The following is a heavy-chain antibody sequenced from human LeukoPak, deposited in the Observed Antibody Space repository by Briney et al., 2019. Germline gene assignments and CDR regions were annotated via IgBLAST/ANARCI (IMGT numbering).Heavy chain of an antibody. J-gene: IGHJ5*02. CDR2: ISGSGGST. V-gene: IGHV3-23*01. D-gene: IGHD3-3*01. CDR1: GFTFSSYD. Sequence: GGSLRLSCAASGFTFSSYDMSWVRQAPGKGLEWVSAISGSGGSTYYADSVKGRFTISRDNSKNTLYLQMNSLRAEDTAVYYCASGGSITIFGAVIGQDNWFDPWGQGTLVTVSS. CDR3: ASGGSITIFGAVIGQDNWFDP.